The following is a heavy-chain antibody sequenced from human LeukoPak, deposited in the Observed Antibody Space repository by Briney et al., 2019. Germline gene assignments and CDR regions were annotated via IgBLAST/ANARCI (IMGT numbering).Heavy chain of an antibody. V-gene: IGHV1-18*01. J-gene: IGHJ3*02. D-gene: IGHD2-15*01. CDR1: GYTFTHYG. CDR2: ISAYNGNT. Sequence: SVKVSCKASGYTFTHYGISWVRQAPGQGLEWMGWISAYNGNTNYAQKLQVRISMTTDTTTSTAYMELRSLRSDDTAVYYCAIGCSGGRCYSVDAFDIWGQGTVVTVSS. CDR3: AIGCSGGRCYSVDAFDI.